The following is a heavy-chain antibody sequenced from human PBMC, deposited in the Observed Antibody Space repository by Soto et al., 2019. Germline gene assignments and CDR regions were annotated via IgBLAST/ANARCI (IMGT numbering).Heavy chain of an antibody. CDR1: GYTFTSYD. J-gene: IGHJ4*02. V-gene: IGHV1-8*01. D-gene: IGHD6-19*01. CDR3: ARERAVAGFDY. CDR2: MNPNSGNT. Sequence: QVQLVQYGAEVKKPGASVKVSCKASGYTFTSYDIKWARQATGQGLEWMGWMNPNSGNTGYAQKFQGRVTMTRNTSTSTAYMELSSLRSEDTAVYYCARERAVAGFDYWGQGTLVTVSS.